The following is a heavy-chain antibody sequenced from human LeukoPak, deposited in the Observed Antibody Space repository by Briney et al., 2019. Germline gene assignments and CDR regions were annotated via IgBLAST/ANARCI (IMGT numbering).Heavy chain of an antibody. D-gene: IGHD3-9*01. CDR3: ARGSKSRYFDWLLEDF. CDR2: IYYSGST. V-gene: IGHV4-59*01. J-gene: IGHJ3*01. CDR1: GGSISSYY. Sequence: SETLSLTCTVSGGSISSYYWSWIRQPPGKGLDWIGYIYYSGSTNYNPSLKSRVTISVDTSKNQFSLKLSSVTAADTAVYYCARGSKSRYFDWLLEDFWGQGTMVIVSS.